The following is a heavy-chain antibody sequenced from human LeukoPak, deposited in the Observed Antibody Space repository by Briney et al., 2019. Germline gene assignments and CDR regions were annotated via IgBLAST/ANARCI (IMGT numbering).Heavy chain of an antibody. D-gene: IGHD2-2*01. CDR3: ARNQGYCSSTSCPHDDY. V-gene: IGHV1-2*02. Sequence: ASVKVSCKASGYTFTGYYMHWVRQAPGQGLEWMGWINPNSGGTNYAQKFQGRVTMTRDTYISTAYMELSRLRSDDTAVYYCARNQGYCSSTSCPHDDYWGQGTLVTVSS. CDR1: GYTFTGYY. J-gene: IGHJ4*02. CDR2: INPNSGGT.